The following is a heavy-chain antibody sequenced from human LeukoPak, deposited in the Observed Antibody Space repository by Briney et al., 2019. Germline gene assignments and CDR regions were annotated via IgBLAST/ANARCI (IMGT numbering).Heavy chain of an antibody. Sequence: PGGSLRLSCAASGFTFSSYTMYWVRQAPGKGLEWVSGIFGSGGSTHYADSVKGRFTISRDNAKNSLYLQMNNLRAEDTAVYYCAREVDSVIGSIDYWGQGTLVTVSS. D-gene: IGHD3-22*01. CDR1: GFTFSSYT. V-gene: IGHV3-23*01. CDR2: IFGSGGST. J-gene: IGHJ4*02. CDR3: AREVDSVIGSIDY.